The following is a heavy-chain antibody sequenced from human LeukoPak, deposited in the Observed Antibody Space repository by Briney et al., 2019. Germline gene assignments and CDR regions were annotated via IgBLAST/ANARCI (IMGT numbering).Heavy chain of an antibody. CDR3: ARAYSSGWLGAFDI. J-gene: IGHJ3*02. D-gene: IGHD6-19*01. CDR1: GGSISSYY. CDR2: IYYSGST. V-gene: IGHV4-59*01. Sequence: PSETLSLTCTVSGGSISSYYWSWIRQPPGKGLEWIGYIYYSGSTNYNPSLKSRGTISVDTSKNQFSLKLSSVTAADTAVYYCARAYSSGWLGAFDIWGQGTMVTVSS.